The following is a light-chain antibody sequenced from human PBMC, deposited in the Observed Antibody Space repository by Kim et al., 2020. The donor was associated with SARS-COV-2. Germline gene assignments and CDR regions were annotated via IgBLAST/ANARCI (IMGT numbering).Light chain of an antibody. Sequence: AFVGDIVTITCRASQRISTWLAWYQQKPGKAPKLLIYRASFLQSGVPSRFSGSGSGTDFTLTISSLQPDDFATYYCHQHDSYPRTFGQGTKVDIK. V-gene: IGKV1-5*03. CDR3: HQHDSYPRT. CDR2: RAS. J-gene: IGKJ1*01. CDR1: QRISTW.